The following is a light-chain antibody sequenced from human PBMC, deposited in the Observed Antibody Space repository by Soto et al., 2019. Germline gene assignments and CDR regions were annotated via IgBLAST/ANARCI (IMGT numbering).Light chain of an antibody. CDR3: CSYAGTYSFV. CDR1: SSDVGGYKY. CDR2: DVS. V-gene: IGLV2-11*01. J-gene: IGLJ2*01. Sequence: QSALTQPRSVSGSPGQSVTISCTGTSSDVGGYKYVSWYQHHPGKAPRLMIYDVSKRPSGVPDRFSGSKSGNTASLTISGLQAEDEADYYCCSYAGTYSFVFGGGTKVTV.